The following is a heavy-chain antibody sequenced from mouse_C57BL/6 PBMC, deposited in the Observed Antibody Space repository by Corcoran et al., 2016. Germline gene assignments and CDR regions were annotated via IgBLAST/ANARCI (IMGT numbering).Heavy chain of an antibody. CDR2: INPNNGGT. J-gene: IGHJ2*01. CDR3: ARRNGYYGNFHFDY. V-gene: IGHV1-18*01. CDR1: GYTFTDYN. D-gene: IGHD2-1*01. Sequence: EVQLQQSGPELVKPGASVKIPCKASGYTFTDYNMDWVKQSHGKSLEWIGDINPNNGGTIYNQKFKGKATLTVDKSSSTAYMELRSLTSEDTAVYYCARRNGYYGNFHFDYWGQGTTLTVSS.